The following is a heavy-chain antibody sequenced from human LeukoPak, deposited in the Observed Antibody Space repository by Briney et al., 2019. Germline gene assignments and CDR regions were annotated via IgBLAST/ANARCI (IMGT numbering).Heavy chain of an antibody. CDR1: GGSFSGYY. Sequence: SETLSLTYAVYGGSFSGYYWSWIRQPPGKGLEWIGEINHSGSTNYNPSLKSRVTISVDTSKNQFSLKLSSVTAADTAVYYCASMVRGVWGQGTTVTVSS. D-gene: IGHD3-10*01. V-gene: IGHV4-34*01. J-gene: IGHJ6*02. CDR2: INHSGST. CDR3: ASMVRGV.